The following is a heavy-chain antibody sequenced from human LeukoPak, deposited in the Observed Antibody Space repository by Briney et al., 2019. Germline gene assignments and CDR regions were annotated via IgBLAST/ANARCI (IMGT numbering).Heavy chain of an antibody. Sequence: SETLSLTCAVYGGSFSGYYWSWIRQPPGKGLEWIGEINHSGRNNYNPSLKSRVTISVDTSKNQFSLKLSSVTAADTAVYYCATQTAHYYGMDVWGQGTTVTVSS. CDR2: INHSGRN. CDR3: ATQTAHYYGMDV. J-gene: IGHJ6*02. D-gene: IGHD1-14*01. V-gene: IGHV4-34*01. CDR1: GGSFSGYY.